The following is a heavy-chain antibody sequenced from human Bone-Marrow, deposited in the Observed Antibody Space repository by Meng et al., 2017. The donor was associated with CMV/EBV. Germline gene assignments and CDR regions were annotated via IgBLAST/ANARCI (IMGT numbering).Heavy chain of an antibody. D-gene: IGHD5/OR15-5a*01. J-gene: IGHJ1*01. V-gene: IGHV3-21*06. CDR2: ISSSSTYI. CDR3: ARVSGVYAQH. Sequence: GESLKISCAVSGFTFSTYALNWVRQAPGKGLEWVSTISSSSTYIYYADSVRGRFTVSRDNSKNSLYLQMNSLRAEDTAVYFCARVSGVYAQHWGQGALVTVSS. CDR1: GFTFSTYA.